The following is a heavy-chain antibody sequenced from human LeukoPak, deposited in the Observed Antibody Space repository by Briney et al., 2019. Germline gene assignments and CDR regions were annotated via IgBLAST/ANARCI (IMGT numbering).Heavy chain of an antibody. CDR2: INPNSGRT. CDR1: GYTFAGYY. J-gene: IGHJ4*02. CDR3: ARVGVVVVAAAFDY. D-gene: IGHD2-15*01. Sequence: ASLKLSCTASGYTFAGYYMNWVRQSPGQGLEWMGRINPNSGRTNYAQKFQGRVTMTRDTSISTAYMELSRLRSDDTAVYYCARVGVVVVAAAFDYWGQGTLVTVSS. V-gene: IGHV1-2*06.